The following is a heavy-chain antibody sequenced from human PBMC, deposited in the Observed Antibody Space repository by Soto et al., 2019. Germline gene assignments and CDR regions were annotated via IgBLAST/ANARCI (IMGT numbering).Heavy chain of an antibody. V-gene: IGHV5-10-1*01. D-gene: IGHD2-2*01. CDR1: GYSFTSYW. CDR2: IDPSDSYT. CDR3: ARSGGHCSSTSCYGSSYLSYYYNYGMDV. J-gene: IGHJ6*02. Sequence: GESLKISCKGSGYSFTSYWISWVRQMPGKGLEWMGRIDPSDSYTNYSPSFQGHVTISADKSISTAYLQWSSLKASDTAMYYCARSGGHCSSTSCYGSSYLSYYYNYGMDVWGQGTTVTVSS.